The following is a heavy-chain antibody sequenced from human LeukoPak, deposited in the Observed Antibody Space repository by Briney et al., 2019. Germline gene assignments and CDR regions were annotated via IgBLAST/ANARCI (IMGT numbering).Heavy chain of an antibody. D-gene: IGHD3-10*01. CDR3: ARVGYFASGNFYNDRGGFDY. J-gene: IGHJ4*02. V-gene: IGHV4-59*01. Sequence: SETLSLTCTVSGGSISNYYWSWVRQPPGKGLEWIGYVHYSGSTNYNPSLRSRVTISVDTSKNQFSLKLSSVTAADTAVYYCARVGYFASGNFYNDRGGFDYWGQGTLVTVSS. CDR1: GGSISNYY. CDR2: VHYSGST.